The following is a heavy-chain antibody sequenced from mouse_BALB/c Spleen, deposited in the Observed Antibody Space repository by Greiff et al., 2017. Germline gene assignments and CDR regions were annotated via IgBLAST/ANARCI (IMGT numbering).Heavy chain of an antibody. V-gene: IGHV5-12-1*01. D-gene: IGHD2-1*01. Sequence: EVKLVESGGGLVKPGGSLKLSCAASGFAFSSYDMSWVRQTPEKRLEWVAYISSGGGSTYYPDTVKGRFTISRDNAKNTLYLQMSSLKSEDTAMYYCARRGNLYAMDYWGQGTSVTVSS. CDR2: ISSGGGST. CDR1: GFAFSSYD. CDR3: ARRGNLYAMDY. J-gene: IGHJ4*01.